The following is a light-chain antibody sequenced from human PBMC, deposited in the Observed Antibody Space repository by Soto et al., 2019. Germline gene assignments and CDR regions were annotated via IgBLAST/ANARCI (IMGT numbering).Light chain of an antibody. J-gene: IGLJ1*01. CDR3: CSYAGSSTLYV. CDR2: EGN. Sequence: QSALTQPASVSGSPGQSITISCTGTSSDVGSYNLVSWYQQHPGKAPKLMIYEGNKRPSGVSNRFSGSKSGNTASPTISGLQAEDEADYYCCSYAGSSTLYVFGTGTKLTVL. V-gene: IGLV2-23*01. CDR1: SSDVGSYNL.